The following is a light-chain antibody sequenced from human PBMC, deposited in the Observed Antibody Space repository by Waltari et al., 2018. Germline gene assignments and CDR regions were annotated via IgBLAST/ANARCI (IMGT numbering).Light chain of an antibody. CDR1: SSDVGGYNY. CDR2: DVT. J-gene: IGLJ3*02. V-gene: IGLV2-11*01. Sequence: QSALTQPRPVSGSPGQSVTISCTGTSSDVGGYNYVSWYQHHPGKAPKPTIYDVTKRPSGVPDRFSASKSDNTASLTISGLQAEDEADYYCCSYAGSITFWVFGGGTKLTVL. CDR3: CSYAGSITFWV.